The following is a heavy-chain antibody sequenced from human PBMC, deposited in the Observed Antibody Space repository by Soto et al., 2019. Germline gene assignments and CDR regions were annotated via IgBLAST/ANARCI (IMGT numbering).Heavy chain of an antibody. V-gene: IGHV4-59*01. CDR3: ARAFAGFGAYWYFDL. J-gene: IGHJ2*01. CDR2: GYHSGSI. Sequence: PSETLSLTCTVSGGSITDYYWSWIRQPPGKALEWIGYGYHSGSIHYNPSLKTRLTISVDTSANQFSLRLSSVTAADTAVYYCARAFAGFGAYWYFDLWGRGTLVTVSS. D-gene: IGHD3-16*01. CDR1: GGSITDYY.